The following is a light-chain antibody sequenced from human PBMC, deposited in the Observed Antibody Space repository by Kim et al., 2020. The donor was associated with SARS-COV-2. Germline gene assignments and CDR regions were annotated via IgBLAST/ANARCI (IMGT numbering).Light chain of an antibody. V-gene: IGLV3-1*01. J-gene: IGLJ3*02. CDR2: QDR. CDR3: QVWDSSTAV. Sequence: SVSPGQTASITCSGDKLGDKNVCWYQQRPGQSPVLVIYQDRKRPSGIPERFSGSNSGNTATLTISGTQALDEADYFCQVWDSSTAVFGGGTTLTVL. CDR1: KLGDKN.